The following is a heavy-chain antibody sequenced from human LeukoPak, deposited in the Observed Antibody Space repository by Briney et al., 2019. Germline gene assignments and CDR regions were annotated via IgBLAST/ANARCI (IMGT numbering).Heavy chain of an antibody. D-gene: IGHD3-3*01. CDR2: INHSGST. V-gene: IGHV4-34*01. Sequence: SETLSLTCAVYGGSFSGYYWSWIRQTPGKGLEWIGEINHSGSTNYNPSLKSRVTISVDTSKNQFSLKLSSVTAADTAVYYCARANQYYDFWSGYLGSPYYFDYWGQGTLVTVSS. CDR3: ARANQYYDFWSGYLGSPYYFDY. CDR1: GGSFSGYY. J-gene: IGHJ4*02.